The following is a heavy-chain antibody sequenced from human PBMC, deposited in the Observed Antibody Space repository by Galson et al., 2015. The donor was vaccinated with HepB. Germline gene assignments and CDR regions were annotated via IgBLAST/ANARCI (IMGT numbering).Heavy chain of an antibody. J-gene: IGHJ3*01. Sequence: SLRLSCAASGFTFDNFAMHWVRQVPGKGLEWVSGLSWNSGSYGYADSVKGRFTISRDNSKNSLYLQMNGLRPEDTAVYYCAKDRWDLLRMGAFDVWGQGTLVTVSS. CDR2: LSWNSGSY. V-gene: IGHV3-9*01. CDR3: AKDRWDLLRMGAFDV. D-gene: IGHD2-8*01. CDR1: GFTFDNFA.